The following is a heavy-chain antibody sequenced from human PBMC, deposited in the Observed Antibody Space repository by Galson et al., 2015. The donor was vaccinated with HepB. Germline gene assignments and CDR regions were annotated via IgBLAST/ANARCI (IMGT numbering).Heavy chain of an antibody. V-gene: IGHV3-48*03. Sequence: FLRLSCAASGFNFSSHNMNWARQAPGKGLDWISYISATGTTIAYADSVKGRFIISRDNAKNSLFLQMNSLRVEDTAVYYCARDSRATFGEPNWFDPWGQGTLVIVSS. CDR3: ARDSRATFGEPNWFDP. D-gene: IGHD3-3*01. CDR2: ISATGTTI. CDR1: GFNFSSHN. J-gene: IGHJ5*02.